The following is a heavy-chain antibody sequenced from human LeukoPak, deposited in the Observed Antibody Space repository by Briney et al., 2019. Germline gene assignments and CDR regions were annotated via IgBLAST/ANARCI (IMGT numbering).Heavy chain of an antibody. CDR3: ARVPTYYDILTGGDNGMDV. CDR2: IYYSGST. D-gene: IGHD3-9*01. CDR1: GGSISSGGYY. Sequence: SQTLSLTCTVSGGSISSGGYYWSWIRQHPGKGLEWIGHIYYSGSTYYNPSLKSRVTISVDTSKNQFSLKLSSVTAADTAVYYCARVPTYYDILTGGDNGMDVWGQGTTVTVSS. J-gene: IGHJ6*02. V-gene: IGHV4-31*02.